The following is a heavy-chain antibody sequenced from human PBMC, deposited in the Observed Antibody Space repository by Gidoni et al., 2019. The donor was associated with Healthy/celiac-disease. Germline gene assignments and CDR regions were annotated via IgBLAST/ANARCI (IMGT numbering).Heavy chain of an antibody. Sequence: EVQLVESGGGLVQPGGSLKLSCAASGLTFSGSAMHWFRQASGKGLEWVGRIRSKANSYATAYAASVKGRFTISRDDSKNTAYLQMNSLKTEDTAVYYCTRPPPVGATFGYAFDIWGQGTMVTVSS. CDR1: GLTFSGSA. V-gene: IGHV3-73*01. CDR3: TRPPPVGATFGYAFDI. D-gene: IGHD1-26*01. J-gene: IGHJ3*02. CDR2: IRSKANSYAT.